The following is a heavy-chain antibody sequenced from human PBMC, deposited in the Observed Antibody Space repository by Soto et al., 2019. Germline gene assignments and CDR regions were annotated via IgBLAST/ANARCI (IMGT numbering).Heavy chain of an antibody. V-gene: IGHV4-39*01. D-gene: IGHD6-19*01. J-gene: IGHJ4*02. Sequence: SETLSLTCTVSGGSISSSSYYWGWIRQPPGKGLEWIGSIYYSGSTYYNPSLKSRVTISVDTSKNQFSLKLSSVTAADTAVYYCARSSRAQYSSGWYPGFDYWGQGTLVTVSS. CDR1: GGSISSSSYY. CDR2: IYYSGST. CDR3: ARSSRAQYSSGWYPGFDY.